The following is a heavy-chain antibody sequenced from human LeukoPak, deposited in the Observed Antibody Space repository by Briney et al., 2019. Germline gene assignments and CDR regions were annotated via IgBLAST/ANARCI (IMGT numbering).Heavy chain of an antibody. CDR1: GYTFSTYA. CDR3: ARVNVEAAMGIWHYYGMDV. CDR2: INTNTGNP. D-gene: IGHD5-18*01. J-gene: IGHJ6*02. Sequence: ASVKVSCKASGYTFSTYAMNWVRQAPGQGLEWVGWINTNTGNPTYAQGFTGRFVFSLDTSVSTTYLQISSLQAEDTAVYYCARVNVEAAMGIWHYYGMDVWGQGTTVVVSS. V-gene: IGHV7-4-1*02.